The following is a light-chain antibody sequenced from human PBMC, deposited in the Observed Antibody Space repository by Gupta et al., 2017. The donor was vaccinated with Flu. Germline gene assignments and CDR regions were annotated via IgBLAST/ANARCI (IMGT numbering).Light chain of an antibody. CDR1: QSLLHSYGKNY. CDR2: WGS. Sequence: DVVMTQSPFSLSVTPGEPASISCRSSQSLLHSYGKNYLDWYLQKPGQSPQLLVYWGSTRASGVPDRFSGSGSGTDFTLKISRVEAEDVGVYYCMQALQTPRTFGQGTKVEIK. CDR3: MQALQTPRT. V-gene: IGKV2-28*01. J-gene: IGKJ1*01.